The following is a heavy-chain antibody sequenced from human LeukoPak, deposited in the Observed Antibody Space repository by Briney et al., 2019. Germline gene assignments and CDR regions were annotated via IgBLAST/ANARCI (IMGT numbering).Heavy chain of an antibody. CDR1: GFTVSSNY. CDR2: IRYGGSNK. CDR3: AKGGYGDHYYYYYYMDV. J-gene: IGHJ6*03. V-gene: IGHV3-30*02. D-gene: IGHD4-17*01. Sequence: GGSLRLSCAASGFTVSSNYINWVRQAPGKGLEWVSFIRYGGSNKYYADSVKGRFTISRDNSKNTLYLQMNSLRVEDTAVYSCAKGGYGDHYYYYYYMDVWGKGPRSPSP.